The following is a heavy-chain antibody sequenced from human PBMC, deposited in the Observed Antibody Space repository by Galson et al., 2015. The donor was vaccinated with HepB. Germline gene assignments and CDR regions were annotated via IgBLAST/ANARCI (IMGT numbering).Heavy chain of an antibody. V-gene: IGHV3-21*01. CDR1: GFTFSSYS. CDR3: ASELLWFGEPYYNGMDV. D-gene: IGHD3-10*01. Sequence: SLRLSCAASGFTFSSYSMNWVRQAPGKGLEWVSSISSSSSYIYYADSVKGRFTISRDNAKNSLYLQMNSLRAEDTAVYYCASELLWFGEPYYNGMDVWGQGTTVTVSS. J-gene: IGHJ6*02. CDR2: ISSSSSYI.